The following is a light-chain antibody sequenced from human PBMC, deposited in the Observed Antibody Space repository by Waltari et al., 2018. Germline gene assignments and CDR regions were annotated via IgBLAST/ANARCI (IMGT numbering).Light chain of an antibody. CDR2: DSP. CDR1: QSVSTY. J-gene: IGKJ1*01. Sequence: EIVLTQSPATLSLSPGERATLSCRASQSVSTYVAWYQHKPGQSPRLLIYDSPNRATGVPARFSGSGSETDCTLTISSLEPEDFAVYYCQQRSNWPPAFGQGTKVEI. V-gene: IGKV3-11*01. CDR3: QQRSNWPPA.